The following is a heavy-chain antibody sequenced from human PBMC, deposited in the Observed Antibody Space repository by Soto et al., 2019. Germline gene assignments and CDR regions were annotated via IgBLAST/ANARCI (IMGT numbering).Heavy chain of an antibody. CDR3: VKDRYVDY. V-gene: IGHV3-64D*06. CDR1: GFTFSSYA. J-gene: IGHJ4*02. Sequence: GGSLRLSCSVSGFTFSSYAMHWVRQAPGKGLEYIASISSEGATTYYADSVKGRFIISRDNSKNTLYLQMSSLRAEDTAVYYCVKDRYVDYWGQGSLGTVSA. CDR2: ISSEGATT.